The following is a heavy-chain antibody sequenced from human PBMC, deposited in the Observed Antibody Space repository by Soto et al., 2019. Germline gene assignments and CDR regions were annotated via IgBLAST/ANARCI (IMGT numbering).Heavy chain of an antibody. CDR2: IYYSGST. V-gene: IGHV4-59*12. CDR1: GGSISSYY. D-gene: IGHD4-4*01. CDR3: ARDGYSRYAFDI. Sequence: SEILSLTCTVSGGSISSYYWSWIRQPPGKGLEWIGYIYYSGSTNYNPSLKSRVTISVDTSKNQFSLKLSSVTAADTAVYYCARDGYSRYAFDIWGQGTMVTVSS. J-gene: IGHJ3*02.